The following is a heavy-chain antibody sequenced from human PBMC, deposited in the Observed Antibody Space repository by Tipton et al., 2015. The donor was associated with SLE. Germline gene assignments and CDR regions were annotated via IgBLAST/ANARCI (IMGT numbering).Heavy chain of an antibody. Sequence: TLSLTCTVSGGSISSHYWSWIRQPAGKGLEWIGRIYTSGSTNYNPSLKSRVTISVDTSKNQFSLKLSSVTAADTAVYYCALRGSGWFREDYFDYWGQGPLVTVSS. J-gene: IGHJ4*02. CDR1: GGSISSHY. CDR3: ALRGSGWFREDYFDY. CDR2: IYTSGST. V-gene: IGHV4-4*07. D-gene: IGHD6-19*01.